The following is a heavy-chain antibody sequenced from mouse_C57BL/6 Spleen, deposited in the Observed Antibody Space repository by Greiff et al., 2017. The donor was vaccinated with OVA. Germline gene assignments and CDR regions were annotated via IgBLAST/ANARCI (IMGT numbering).Heavy chain of an antibody. D-gene: IGHD2-4*01. CDR1: GYTFTSYW. CDR3: AGGDYDVRYFDD. V-gene: IGHV1-53*01. Sequence: QVQLKQPGTELVKPGASVKLSCKASGYTFTSYWMHWVKQRPGQGLEWIGNINPSNGGTNYNEKFKSKATLTADKSSSTAYMQLSSLTAEDSAVDYCAGGDYDVRYFDDWGKGTTLTVSS. J-gene: IGHJ2*01. CDR2: INPSNGGT.